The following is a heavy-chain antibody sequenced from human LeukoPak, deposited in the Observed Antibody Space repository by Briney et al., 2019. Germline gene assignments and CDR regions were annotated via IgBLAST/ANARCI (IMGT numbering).Heavy chain of an antibody. CDR3: AKGGYYERPWYFDY. V-gene: IGHV3-30*18. J-gene: IGHJ4*02. CDR2: ISFDGTNK. Sequence: GRSLRLSCAASGFTFSHYAMHWVRQAPGKGLEWAAIISFDGTNKYYADSVKGRFTISRDNPKNTLYLQMDSLRAEDTAVYYCAKGGYYERPWYFDYWGQGTLVTVSS. D-gene: IGHD3-22*01. CDR1: GFTFSHYA.